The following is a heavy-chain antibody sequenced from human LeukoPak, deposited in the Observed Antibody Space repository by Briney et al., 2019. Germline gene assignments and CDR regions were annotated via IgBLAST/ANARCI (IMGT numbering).Heavy chain of an antibody. V-gene: IGHV4-4*07. Sequence: PSETLSLTCTVSGGSISSYYWSWIRQPAGKGLEWIGRIYISGSTNYNPSLKSRVTMSVDTSKNQFSLKLSSVTAADTAVYYCAREKEVAVAGTKWFDPWGQGTLVTVSS. CDR2: IYISGST. CDR1: GGSISSYY. J-gene: IGHJ5*02. D-gene: IGHD6-19*01. CDR3: AREKEVAVAGTKWFDP.